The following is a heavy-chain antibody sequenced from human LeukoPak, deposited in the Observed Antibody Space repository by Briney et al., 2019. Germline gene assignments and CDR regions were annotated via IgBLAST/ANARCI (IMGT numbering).Heavy chain of an antibody. J-gene: IGHJ4*02. CDR2: IYYSGNT. D-gene: IGHD2-21*02. V-gene: IGHV4-39*01. Sequence: SETLSLTCTVSGGSISSSSYYWGWIRQPPGKGLEWIGSIYYSGNTYYNPSLKSRVTISVDTSKNQFSLKLSSVTAADTAVYYCASGRGWVTDYWGQGTLVTVSS. CDR3: ASGRGWVTDY. CDR1: GGSISSSSYY.